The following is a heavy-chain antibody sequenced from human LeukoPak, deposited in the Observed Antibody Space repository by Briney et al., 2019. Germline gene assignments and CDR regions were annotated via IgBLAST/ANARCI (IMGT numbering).Heavy chain of an antibody. D-gene: IGHD6-13*01. Sequence: GGFLRLSCVASVFTFCSYCMHWVRQAPGKGREWLVVIWYDGSNKYYADSVKGRFTISRDNSKNTLYLQMNSLRAEDTAVYYCAREHPHADIAAAGTNEDYYFDYWGQGTLVTVSS. CDR1: VFTFCSYC. CDR2: IWYDGSNK. J-gene: IGHJ4*02. CDR3: AREHPHADIAAAGTNEDYYFDY. V-gene: IGHV3-33*01.